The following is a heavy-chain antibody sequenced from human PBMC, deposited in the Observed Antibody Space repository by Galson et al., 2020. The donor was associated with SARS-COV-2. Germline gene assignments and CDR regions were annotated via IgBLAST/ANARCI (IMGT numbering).Heavy chain of an antibody. CDR3: ARTLLYSSGSCYFDP. V-gene: IGHV4-30-4*01. CDR1: GDSINSGGYY. J-gene: IGHJ5*02. CDR2: IHSSGST. Sequence: ETSETLSLTCTVSGDSINSGGYYWSWIRQPAGKDLEWIGYIHSSGSTYYNPSVKGRLTISLETSKNQFSLRLNSVTDADTAAYFCARTLLYSSGSCYFDPWGQGTQVTISS. D-gene: IGHD2-8*01.